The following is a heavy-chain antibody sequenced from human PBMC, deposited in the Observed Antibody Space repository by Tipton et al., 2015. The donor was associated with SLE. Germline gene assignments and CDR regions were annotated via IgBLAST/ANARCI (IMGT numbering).Heavy chain of an antibody. CDR1: GGSFSGYY. Sequence: LRLSCAVYGGSFSGYYWSWIRQPPGKGLEWVGTVYYTGNTFYNPSLKSRVTISVDTSKNQLSLKLSSVTAADTAVYYCARDEYRYDATGYHLLGHFDFWGQGTLVTVSS. D-gene: IGHD3-22*01. J-gene: IGHJ4*02. CDR2: VYYTGNT. CDR3: ARDEYRYDATGYHLLGHFDF. V-gene: IGHV4-34*01.